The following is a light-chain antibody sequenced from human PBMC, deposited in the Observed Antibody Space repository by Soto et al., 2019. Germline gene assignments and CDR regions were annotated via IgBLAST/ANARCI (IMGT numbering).Light chain of an antibody. CDR3: SSYTSIVTLV. J-gene: IGLJ2*01. V-gene: IGLV2-14*01. Sequence: QSALTQPASVSGSPGQSITISCTGTSSDIGTYHYVSWYQQHPGKAPKLMVYQITDRPSGVSNRFSGSKSGNTASLTISGLQTEDEADYYCSSYTSIVTLVFGGGTKLTVL. CDR1: SSDIGTYHY. CDR2: QIT.